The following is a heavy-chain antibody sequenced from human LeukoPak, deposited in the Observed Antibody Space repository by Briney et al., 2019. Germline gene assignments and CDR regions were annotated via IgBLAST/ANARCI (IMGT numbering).Heavy chain of an antibody. J-gene: IGHJ4*02. Sequence: SVKVSCKASGGTFSSYAISWVRQAPGQGLEWMGRIIPIFGTANYAQKFQGRVTITADESTSTAYMELSSLRSEDTAVYYCARRTGSFTYYFDYWGQGTLVTVSS. D-gene: IGHD1-14*01. V-gene: IGHV1-69*13. CDR3: ARRTGSFTYYFDY. CDR1: GGTFSSYA. CDR2: IIPIFGTA.